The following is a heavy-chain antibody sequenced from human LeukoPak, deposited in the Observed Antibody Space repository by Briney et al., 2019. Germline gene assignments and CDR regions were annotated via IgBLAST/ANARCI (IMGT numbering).Heavy chain of an antibody. CDR1: GFTFSSYA. J-gene: IGHJ3*02. Sequence: PGGSLRLSCAASGFTFSSYAMHWVRQAPGKGLEWVAVISYDGSNKYYADSVKGRFTISRDNSKNTLYLQMNSLRAEDTAVYYRVSGSHSLGDAFDIWGQGTMVTVSS. CDR2: ISYDGSNK. V-gene: IGHV3-30-3*01. CDR3: VSGSHSLGDAFDI. D-gene: IGHD1-26*01.